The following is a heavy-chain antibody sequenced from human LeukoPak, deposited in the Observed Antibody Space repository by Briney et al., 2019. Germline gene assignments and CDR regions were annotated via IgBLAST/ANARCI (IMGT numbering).Heavy chain of an antibody. CDR2: IGIRGDT. CDR3: ARGGIQVSSIDEFDY. V-gene: IGHV3-13*01. CDR1: GFTFIDYD. Sequence: GGSLRLSCAASGFTFIDYDMHWVRQVIGKGLEWVSAIGIRGDTHYSGSVKGRFTISRENAESSLYLQMNSLRAEDTAVYYCARGGIQVSSIDEFDYWGPGTLVTVSS. D-gene: IGHD5/OR15-5a*01. J-gene: IGHJ4*02.